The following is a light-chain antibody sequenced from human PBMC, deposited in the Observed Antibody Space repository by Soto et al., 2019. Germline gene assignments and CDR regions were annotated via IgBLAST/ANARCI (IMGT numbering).Light chain of an antibody. CDR2: GAS. J-gene: IGKJ1*01. CDR3: HQYNSPPWT. CDR1: QSVPGNY. V-gene: IGKV3-20*01. Sequence: EIGLTQSPGTLSLTPGERATLSCRASQSVPGNYLAWLQHKPGQAPRLLIYGASNRATDTPARFSGSGSGTDFTLTITRLEPEDFAVYYCHQYNSPPWTLGQGTRLEIK.